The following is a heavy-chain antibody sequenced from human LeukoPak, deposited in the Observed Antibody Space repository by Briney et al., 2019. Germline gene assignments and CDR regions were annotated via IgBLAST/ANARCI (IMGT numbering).Heavy chain of an antibody. CDR3: ARDRAVGSSGYHDAFDI. J-gene: IGHJ3*02. CDR1: GGSISSGSYY. V-gene: IGHV4-61*02. D-gene: IGHD3-22*01. Sequence: SQTLSLTCTVSGGSISSGSYYWSWIRQPAGKGLEWIGRIYTSGSTTYNPSLKSRVTISVDTSKNQFSLKLSSVTAADTAVYYCARDRAVGSSGYHDAFDIWGQGTMVTVSS. CDR2: IYTSGST.